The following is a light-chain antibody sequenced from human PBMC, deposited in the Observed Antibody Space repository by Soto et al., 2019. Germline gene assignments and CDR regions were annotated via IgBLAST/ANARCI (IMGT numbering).Light chain of an antibody. CDR2: DVS. J-gene: IGLJ3*02. CDR3: CSYAGNSLWV. V-gene: IGLV2-11*01. CDR1: SSDVGGYNY. Sequence: QSVLTQPRSVSGSPGQSVTISCTGTSSDVGGYNYVSWYQQHAGKAPKLMIYDVSKWPSGVPDRFSGSKSGNTASLTISGLQAEDEADYYSCSYAGNSLWVFGGGTQLTVL.